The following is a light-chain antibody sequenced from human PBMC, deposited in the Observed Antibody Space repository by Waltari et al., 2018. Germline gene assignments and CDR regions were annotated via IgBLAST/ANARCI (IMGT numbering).Light chain of an antibody. J-gene: IGKJ1*01. CDR2: AAS. V-gene: IGKV1-39*01. Sequence: DIQMTQSPSSLSPSVGDRVTITCRASQRISDSLNWYQQKPGKPPKLIYAASSLQSGVPSRFSGSGSGTDFTLTISSLQPEDFATYYCQQSYGIPKTFGQGTRVEIK. CDR3: QQSYGIPKT. CDR1: QRISDS.